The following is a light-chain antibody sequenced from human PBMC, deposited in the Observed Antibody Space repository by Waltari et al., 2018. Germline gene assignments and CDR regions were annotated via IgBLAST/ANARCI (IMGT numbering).Light chain of an antibody. J-gene: IGLJ2*01. CDR2: DVS. Sequence: QSALTQPASVSGSPGQSISISCTGTSSDVGAYNYVSWYQQHPGKAPKLMIFDVSNRPSGVSNRFSASKSGNTASLTISGLQAEDEADYYCSSYISSSTLELFGGGTSLTVL. V-gene: IGLV2-14*03. CDR3: SSYISSSTLEL. CDR1: SSDVGAYNY.